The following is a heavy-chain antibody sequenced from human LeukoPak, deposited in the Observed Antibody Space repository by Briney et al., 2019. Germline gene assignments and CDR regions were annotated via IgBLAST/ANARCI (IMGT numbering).Heavy chain of an antibody. V-gene: IGHV1-8*03. Sequence: ASVKVSCKASGYTFTSYDINWVRQATGQGLEWMGWMNPNSGNTGYAQKFQGRVTITRNTSISTAYVELSSLRSEDTAVYYCARGHHSSGFFDYWGQGTLVTVSS. CDR1: GYTFTSYD. CDR2: MNPNSGNT. D-gene: IGHD3-22*01. J-gene: IGHJ4*02. CDR3: ARGHHSSGFFDY.